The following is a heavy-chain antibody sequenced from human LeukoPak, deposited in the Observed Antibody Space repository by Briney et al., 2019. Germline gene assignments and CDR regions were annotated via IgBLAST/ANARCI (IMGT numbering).Heavy chain of an antibody. CDR1: GGSISTYY. J-gene: IGHJ4*02. CDR2: IYYSGST. CDR3: ARHSRYGDFDY. V-gene: IGHV4-59*08. D-gene: IGHD4-17*01. Sequence: SETLSLTCTVSGGSISTYYWSWIRQPPGKGLEGMAYIYYSGSTSYNPSLKTRVTISVDMSKNQFSLKLSSVTAADTAVYYCARHSRYGDFDYWGQGTLLTVSS.